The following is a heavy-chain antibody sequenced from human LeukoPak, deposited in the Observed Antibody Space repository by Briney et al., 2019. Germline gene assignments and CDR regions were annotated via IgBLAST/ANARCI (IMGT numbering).Heavy chain of an antibody. CDR1: GGTFSSYA. CDR2: IIPIFGTA. J-gene: IGHJ6*03. V-gene: IGHV1-69*13. CDR3: AAGDYDILTGYPRDYYYYMDV. D-gene: IGHD3-9*01. Sequence: SVKVSCKASGGTFSSYAISWVRQAPGQGLEWMGGIIPIFGTANYAQKFQGRVTITADESTSTAYMELSSLRSEDTAVYYCAAGDYDILTGYPRDYYYYMDVWGKGTTVTISS.